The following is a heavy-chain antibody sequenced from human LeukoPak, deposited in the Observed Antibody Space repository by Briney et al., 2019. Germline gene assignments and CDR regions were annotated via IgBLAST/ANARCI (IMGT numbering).Heavy chain of an antibody. V-gene: IGHV5-51*01. CDR2: IYPGDSDT. Sequence: PGESLKISCKGSGYSVTNYWIGWVRQMPGKRLEWMGIIYPGDSDTRYSPSFQGQVTISVDKSISTAYLQWSSLKASDTAMYYCARSYCSSSSCYIDYWGQGTLVTVSS. D-gene: IGHD2-2*02. J-gene: IGHJ4*02. CDR1: GYSVTNYW. CDR3: ARSYCSSSSCYIDY.